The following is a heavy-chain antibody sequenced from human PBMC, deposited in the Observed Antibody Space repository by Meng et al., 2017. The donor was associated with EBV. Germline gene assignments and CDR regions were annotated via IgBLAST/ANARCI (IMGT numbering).Heavy chain of an antibody. J-gene: IGHJ4*02. V-gene: IGHV3-15*01. CDR1: EFTLNSAW. Sequence: VECGGGLVKPVESLNLSCAASEFTLNSAWMNWVRQAPGKGLEWVGRIRSQVDGRTADYSAPVKGRFTISRDDSKHTLYLQMNSLKIEDSAVYYCTTDEGGSRFWGQGTLVTVFS. CDR3: TTDEGGSRF. D-gene: IGHD1-26*01. CDR2: IRSQVDGRTA.